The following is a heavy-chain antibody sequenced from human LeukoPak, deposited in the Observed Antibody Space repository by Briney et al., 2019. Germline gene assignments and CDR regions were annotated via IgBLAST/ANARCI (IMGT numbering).Heavy chain of an antibody. CDR2: ISSTSNYI. CDR1: GFTFSTYA. Sequence: GGSLRLSCAASGFTFSTYAISWVRQAPGKGLEWVSCISSTSNYIFYADSVRGRFTISKDNAKNSLYLQMDSLRAEDTAVYYCARGGIITSYAFEIWGQGAMVTVSS. J-gene: IGHJ3*02. CDR3: ARGGIITSYAFEI. V-gene: IGHV3-21*01. D-gene: IGHD1-26*01.